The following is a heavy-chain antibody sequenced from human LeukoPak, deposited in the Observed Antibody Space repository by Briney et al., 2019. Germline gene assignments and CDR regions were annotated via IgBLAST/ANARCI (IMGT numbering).Heavy chain of an antibody. CDR3: AKLRMVRGVFTDYYFDY. J-gene: IGHJ4*02. D-gene: IGHD3-10*01. CDR1: GFTFSAYD. V-gene: IGHV3-23*01. CDR2: ISGSGGIT. Sequence: GGSLRLSCAASGFTFSAYDMSWVRQAPGKGLEWVSSISGSGGITYYADSAKGRFTISRDNSKNTLYLQMNSLRGEDTAVYYCAKLRMVRGVFTDYYFDYWGQGTLVTVSS.